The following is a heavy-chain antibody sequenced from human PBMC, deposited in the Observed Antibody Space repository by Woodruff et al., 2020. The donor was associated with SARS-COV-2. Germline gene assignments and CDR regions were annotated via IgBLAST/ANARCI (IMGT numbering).Heavy chain of an antibody. V-gene: IGHV1-2*06. D-gene: IGHD4-4*01. J-gene: IGHJ4*02. CDR3: ARGGMTDYKYYFDY. CDR2: INPNSGAT. Sequence: WMGRINPNSGATNYAQKFQGRVTMTRDTSISTVYMELSSLRSDDTAVYYCARGGMTDYKYYFDYWGQGTLVTVS.